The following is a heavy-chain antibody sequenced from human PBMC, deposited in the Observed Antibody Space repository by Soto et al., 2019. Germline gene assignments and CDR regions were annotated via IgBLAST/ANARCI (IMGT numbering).Heavy chain of an antibody. Sequence: PGGSLRLSCAASGFIFRNYHMNWVRQAPGKGLEWVSYIRNSGNIIYYADSVKGRFTISRDNAKDSLYLQMNSLRDEDSAVFYCSRQNIEHSSGWYPWGQGTLVTVSS. D-gene: IGHD6-13*01. J-gene: IGHJ5*02. CDR3: SRQNIEHSSGWYP. V-gene: IGHV3-48*02. CDR1: GFIFRNYH. CDR2: IRNSGNII.